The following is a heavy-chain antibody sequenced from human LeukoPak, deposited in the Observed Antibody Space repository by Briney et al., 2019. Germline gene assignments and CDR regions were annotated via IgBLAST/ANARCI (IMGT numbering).Heavy chain of an antibody. Sequence: ASVKVSCKASGYTFTGYYMHWVRQAPGQGLEWXXXXNPNSGGTNYAQKFQGRVTMTRDTSISTAYMELSRLRSDDTAVYYCARIYCSSTSCYIDYWGQGTLVTVSS. J-gene: IGHJ4*02. D-gene: IGHD2-2*02. CDR2: XNPNSGGT. CDR3: ARIYCSSTSCYIDY. CDR1: GYTFTGYY. V-gene: IGHV1-2*02.